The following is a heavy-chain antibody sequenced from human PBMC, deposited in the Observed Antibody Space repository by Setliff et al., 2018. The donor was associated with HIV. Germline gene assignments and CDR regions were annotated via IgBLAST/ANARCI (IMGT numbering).Heavy chain of an antibody. V-gene: IGHV4-4*07. CDR2: IDSSGTT. CDR3: ARDGRYSFGYNWFDP. D-gene: IGHD5-18*01. J-gene: IGHJ5*02. Sequence: PSETLSLTCTISGGSFGVYRWSWIRQSAGRGLEWIGRIDSSGTTDYKPSLKGRVAISVDTSRNQFSLRVTSVTAADTAVYFCARDGRYSFGYNWFDPWGQGTLVTVSS. CDR1: GGSFGVYR.